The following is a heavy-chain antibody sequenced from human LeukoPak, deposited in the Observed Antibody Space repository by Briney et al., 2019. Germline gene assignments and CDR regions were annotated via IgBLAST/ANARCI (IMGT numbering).Heavy chain of an antibody. CDR3: ARGINSGSYEK. Sequence: SETLSLTCTVSGGSISSYFWSWIRQPPGKGLEWIGYIYYSGSTNYNPSLNSRGTISVDTSENQFSLKLNSVSAADTAVYYCARGINSGSYEKWGQGTLVTVSS. V-gene: IGHV4-59*01. CDR1: GGSISSYF. D-gene: IGHD6-19*01. J-gene: IGHJ4*02. CDR2: IYYSGST.